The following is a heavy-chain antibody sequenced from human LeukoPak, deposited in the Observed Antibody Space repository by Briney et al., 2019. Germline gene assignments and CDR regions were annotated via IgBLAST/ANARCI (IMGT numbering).Heavy chain of an antibody. D-gene: IGHD5-12*01. CDR1: GFTFSSYA. CDR2: ISYDGSNK. Sequence: GGSLRLSCAASGFTFSSYAMHWVRQAPGKGLEWVAVISYDGSNKYYADSVKGRFTISRDNSKNTLYLQMNSLRAEDTAVYYCARDRGGYDLLYYFDYWGQGTLVTVCS. CDR3: ARDRGGYDLLYYFDY. V-gene: IGHV3-30*04. J-gene: IGHJ4*02.